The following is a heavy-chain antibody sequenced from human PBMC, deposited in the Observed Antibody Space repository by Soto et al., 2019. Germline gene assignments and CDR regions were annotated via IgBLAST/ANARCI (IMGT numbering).Heavy chain of an antibody. CDR3: ARDDVGVS. CDR1: GFTFSSYA. D-gene: IGHD1-26*01. Sequence: GGSLRLSCAASGFTFSSYAMHWVRQAPGKGLEWVAVISYDGSNKYYADSVKGRFTISRDNSKNTLYLQMNSLRAEDTAVYYCARDDVGVSWGQGTLVTVSS. J-gene: IGHJ4*02. V-gene: IGHV3-30-3*01. CDR2: ISYDGSNK.